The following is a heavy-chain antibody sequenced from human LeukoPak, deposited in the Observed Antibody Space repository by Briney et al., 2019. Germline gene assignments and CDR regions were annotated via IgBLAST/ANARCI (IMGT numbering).Heavy chain of an antibody. V-gene: IGHV3-21*04. J-gene: IGHJ4*02. CDR1: AFSLNAYN. CDR2: ISYTGTYI. D-gene: IGHD1-26*01. Sequence: PGGSLRLSCATSAFSLNAYNMNWVRQAPGKGLEWVSSISYTGTYIYYADSVKGRFTISRDNAQNSLYLQMNSLRAEDTAIYYCVRDRGTYRPIDYWGQGTLVTVSS. CDR3: VRDRGTYRPIDY.